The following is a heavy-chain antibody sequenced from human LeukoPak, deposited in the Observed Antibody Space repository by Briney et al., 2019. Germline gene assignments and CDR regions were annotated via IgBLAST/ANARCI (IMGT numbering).Heavy chain of an antibody. J-gene: IGHJ3*02. CDR1: GFTFSDYY. D-gene: IGHD3-10*01. V-gene: IGHV3-11*04. Sequence: GGSLRLSCSASGFTFSDYYMSWIRQAPGKGLEWVSYITSSGSSIYYADSVKGRFTISRDNAKNSLYLQMNSLRGEDTAVYYCARIRSGGAFDTWGQGTMVTFSS. CDR2: ITSSGSSI. CDR3: ARIRSGGAFDT.